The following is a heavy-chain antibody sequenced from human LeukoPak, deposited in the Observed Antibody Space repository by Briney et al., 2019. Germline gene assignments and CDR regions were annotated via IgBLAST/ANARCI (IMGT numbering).Heavy chain of an antibody. V-gene: IGHV4-34*01. D-gene: IGHD6-13*01. CDR2: INHSGST. J-gene: IGHJ4*02. CDR3: ASLTSIAAAGGDY. Sequence: SETLSLTCAVYGGSFSGYYWSWIRQPPGKGLERIGEINHSGSTNYNPSLKSRVTISVDTSKNQFSLKLSSVTAADTAVYYCASLTSIAAAGGDYWGQGTLVTVSS. CDR1: GGSFSGYY.